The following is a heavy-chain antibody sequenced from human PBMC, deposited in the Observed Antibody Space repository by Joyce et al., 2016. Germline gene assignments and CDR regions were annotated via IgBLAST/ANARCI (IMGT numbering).Heavy chain of an antibody. CDR3: ARDTGYSSGWSPLGY. V-gene: IGHV3-66*02. CDR2: IYSGGTT. D-gene: IGHD6-19*01. J-gene: IGHJ4*02. Sequence: EVQVVESGGGLVQPGGSLRLSGTASGFTVRRNYMTWVRQAPGKGLQWVSTIYSGGTTCYADSVKGRFTISRDNSKNTLYLQMTSLRVEDTALYYCARDTGYSSGWSPLGYWGQGTLVTVSS. CDR1: GFTVRRNY.